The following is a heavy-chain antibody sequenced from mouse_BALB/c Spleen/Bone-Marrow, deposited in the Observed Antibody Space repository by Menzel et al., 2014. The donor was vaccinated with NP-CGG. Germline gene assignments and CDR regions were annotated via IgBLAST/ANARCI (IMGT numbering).Heavy chain of an antibody. CDR1: GFTFSSYG. J-gene: IGHJ2*01. D-gene: IGHD2-3*01. V-gene: IGHV5-6*01. CDR3: ARQTLMVTTDY. CDR2: ISSGGSYT. Sequence: EVQLVESGGDLVKPGGSLKLSCAASGFTFSSYGMSWVRRTPDKRLEWVATISSGGSYTYYPDSVKGRFTISRDNAKNTLYLQMSSLKSEDTAMYYCARQTLMVTTDYWGQGTTLTVSS.